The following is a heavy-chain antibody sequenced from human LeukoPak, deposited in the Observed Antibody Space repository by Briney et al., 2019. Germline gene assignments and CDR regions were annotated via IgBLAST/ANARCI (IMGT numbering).Heavy chain of an antibody. CDR2: ISAYNGNT. CDR1: GYTFTSDG. V-gene: IGHV1-18*01. J-gene: IGHJ4*02. Sequence: ASVKVSCKASGYTFTSDGISWVRQAPGQGLEWMGWISAYNGNTNYAQKLQGRVTMTTDTSTSTAYMELRSLRSDDTAVYYCARSAVVVPASPFDYWGQGTLVTVSS. D-gene: IGHD2-2*01. CDR3: ARSAVVVPASPFDY.